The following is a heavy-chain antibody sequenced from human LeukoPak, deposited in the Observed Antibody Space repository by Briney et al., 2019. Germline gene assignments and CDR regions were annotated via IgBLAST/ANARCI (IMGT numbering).Heavy chain of an antibody. CDR2: IIPILGIA. Sequence: SVKVSCKASGGTFSSYAISWVRQAPGQGLEWMGRIIPILGIANYAQKFQGRVTITADKSTSTAYMELSSLRSEDTAVYYCAREDSGYGYDAFDIWGQGTMVTVSS. CDR3: AREDSGYGYDAFDI. D-gene: IGHD5-12*01. CDR1: GGTFSSYA. J-gene: IGHJ3*02. V-gene: IGHV1-69*04.